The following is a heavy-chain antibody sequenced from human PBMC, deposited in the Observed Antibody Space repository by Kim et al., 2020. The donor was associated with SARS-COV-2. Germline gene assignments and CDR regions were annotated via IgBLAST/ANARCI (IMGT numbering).Heavy chain of an antibody. CDR3: AKVTLTGTGRWYFAL. V-gene: IGHV3-23*01. D-gene: IGHD3-10*01. Sequence: DSVKDRFTISRDNARSTLYLQINSLRGEDTAVYYCAKVTLTGTGRWYFALWGRGTLVTVSS. J-gene: IGHJ2*01.